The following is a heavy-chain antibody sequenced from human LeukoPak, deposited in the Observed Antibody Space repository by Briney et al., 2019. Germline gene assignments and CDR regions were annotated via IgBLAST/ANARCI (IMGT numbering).Heavy chain of an antibody. D-gene: IGHD6-13*01. CDR3: ATDSIAAAGTWGYYYYGMDV. V-gene: IGHV1-24*01. CDR1: GYTLTELS. CDR2: FYPEDGET. Sequence: ASVKVSSKVSGYTLTELSMHWVRQTPGKGLEWMGGFYPEDGETIYAQKFQGRVTMTEDTSTNTAYMELSSLRSEDTAVYYCATDSIAAAGTWGYYYYGMDVWGKGTTVTVSS. J-gene: IGHJ6*04.